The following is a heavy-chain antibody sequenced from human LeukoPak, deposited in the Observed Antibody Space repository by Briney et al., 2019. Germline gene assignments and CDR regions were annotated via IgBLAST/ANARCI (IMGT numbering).Heavy chain of an antibody. Sequence: SETLSLTCTVSGVSISSSSYYWGWLRQPPGKGLEWIGSIYYSGSTYYNPSLKSRVTISVDTSKNQFSLKLSSVTAADTAVYYCARGSVGRDVFSSPYYYDSSGYILDYWGQGTLVTVSS. V-gene: IGHV4-39*01. CDR3: ARGSVGRDVFSSPYYYDSSGYILDY. CDR2: IYYSGST. D-gene: IGHD3-22*01. J-gene: IGHJ4*02. CDR1: GVSISSSSYY.